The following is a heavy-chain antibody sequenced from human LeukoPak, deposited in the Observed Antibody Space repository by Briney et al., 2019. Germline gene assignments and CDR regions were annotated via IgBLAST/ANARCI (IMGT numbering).Heavy chain of an antibody. D-gene: IGHD6-13*01. CDR1: GFTFSIYA. CDR3: AKDRQGSSWQRAVDY. V-gene: IGHV3-23*01. J-gene: IGHJ4*02. Sequence: GRSLRLSCAASGFTFSIYAMSWVRQAPGKVLEWVSAISGSSGNTYYADSVKGRFTISRDNSKNTLYLQMNSLRAEDTAVYFCAKDRQGSSWQRAVDYWSQGTLVTVSS. CDR2: ISGSSGNT.